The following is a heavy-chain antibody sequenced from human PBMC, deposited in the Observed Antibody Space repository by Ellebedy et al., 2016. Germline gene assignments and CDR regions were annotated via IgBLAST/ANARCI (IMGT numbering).Heavy chain of an antibody. Sequence: ASVKVSXXASGYTFTSYGISWVRQAPGQGLEWMGWISAYNGNTNYAQKLQGRVTMTTDTSTSTAYMELRSLRSEDTAVYYCARDWTIAAAGSFDYWGQGTLVTVSS. D-gene: IGHD6-13*01. V-gene: IGHV1-18*01. CDR1: GYTFTSYG. CDR2: ISAYNGNT. J-gene: IGHJ4*02. CDR3: ARDWTIAAAGSFDY.